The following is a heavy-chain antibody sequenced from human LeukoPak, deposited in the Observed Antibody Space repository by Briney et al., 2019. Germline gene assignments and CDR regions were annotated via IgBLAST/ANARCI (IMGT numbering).Heavy chain of an antibody. D-gene: IGHD4-23*01. Sequence: SETLSLTCTVSGGSISSSSYYWGWIRQPPGKGLEWIGSIYYSGSTYYNPSLKSRVTISVDTSKNQFSLKLSSVTAADTAVYYCARGYDYGGNSGGFDYWGQGTLVTVSS. CDR1: GGSISSSSYY. CDR2: IYYSGST. J-gene: IGHJ4*02. CDR3: ARGYDYGGNSGGFDY. V-gene: IGHV4-39*07.